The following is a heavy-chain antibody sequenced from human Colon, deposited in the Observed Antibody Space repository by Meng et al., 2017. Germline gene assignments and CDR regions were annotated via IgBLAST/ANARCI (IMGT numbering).Heavy chain of an antibody. CDR2: INPSGGGT. Sequence: QFRLVQAGPEGRKPGASVKVSCKASGYTFSSSGISWVRQAPGQGLEWMGIINPSGGGTRYAQKFQGRVTMSRDTSTSTVYMDLSSLTSDDTAVYYCARERFGESPDYWGQGTLVTVSS. J-gene: IGHJ4*02. CDR3: ARERFGESPDY. V-gene: IGHV1-46*01. D-gene: IGHD3-16*01. CDR1: GYTFSSSG.